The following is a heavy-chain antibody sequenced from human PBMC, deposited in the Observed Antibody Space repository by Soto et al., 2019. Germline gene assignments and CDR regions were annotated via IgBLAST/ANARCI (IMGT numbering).Heavy chain of an antibody. CDR1: GYNFMPYG. V-gene: IGHV1-18*04. J-gene: IGHJ4*02. CDR2: ISPWKGNT. Sequence: ASVKVTCKASGYNFMPYGVNWVRQAPGQGLEWMGWISPWKGNTNYAQSFQGRVTMTTDTSTSTAYMELRSLTSDDTAVYYCARDLDPSGSYYTDYWGPGTLVTVSS. CDR3: ARDLDPSGSYYTDY. D-gene: IGHD3-10*01.